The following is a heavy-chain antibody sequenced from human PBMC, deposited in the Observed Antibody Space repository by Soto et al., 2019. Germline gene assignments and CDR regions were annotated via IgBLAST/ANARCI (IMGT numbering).Heavy chain of an antibody. D-gene: IGHD1-1*01. CDR3: VEGWNDF. CDR2: IKSKKDGGAR. J-gene: IGHJ4*02. CDR1: GFMFSSAW. V-gene: IGHV3-15*01. Sequence: EVQVVESGGDLVEPGGSLRLSCETSGFMFSSAWMSWVRRAPGKGLEWVARIKSKKDGGARDYAAPVNGRFSISRDDSKSTVYLQMNSLRAEDTALYYCVEGWNDFWCQGTLVTVSS.